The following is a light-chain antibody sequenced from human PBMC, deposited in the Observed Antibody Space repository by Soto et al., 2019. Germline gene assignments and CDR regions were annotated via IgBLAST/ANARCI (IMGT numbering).Light chain of an antibody. CDR2: DVS. CDR3: SSYTSSSTPYV. V-gene: IGLV2-14*01. J-gene: IGLJ1*01. CDR1: SSDVGGYNY. Sequence: SALTQPASVSGSPGQSITISCTGTSSDVGGYNYVSWYQQHPGKAPKLMIYDVSNRPSGVSNRFSGSKSGNTASLTISGLQAEDEADYYCSSYTSSSTPYVFRTVTKVTVL.